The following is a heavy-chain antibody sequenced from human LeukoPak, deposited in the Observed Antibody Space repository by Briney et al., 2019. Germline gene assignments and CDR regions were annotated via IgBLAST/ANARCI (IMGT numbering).Heavy chain of an antibody. D-gene: IGHD5-12*01. Sequence: GESLKISCKGSGYTFTTYWIAWVRQMPGKGLEWMGIIYPGDSDTRYSPSFQGQVTISADKSISTAYLQWSSLKASDTATYYCARQDGVVATIPLDYWGQGTLVTVSA. J-gene: IGHJ4*02. CDR1: GYTFTTYW. CDR2: IYPGDSDT. CDR3: ARQDGVVATIPLDY. V-gene: IGHV5-51*01.